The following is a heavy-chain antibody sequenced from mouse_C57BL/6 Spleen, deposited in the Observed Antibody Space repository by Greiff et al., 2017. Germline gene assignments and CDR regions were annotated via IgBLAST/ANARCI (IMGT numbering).Heavy chain of an antibody. CDR3: ARALTGVAWFAY. V-gene: IGHV1-66*01. Sequence: QVQLQQSGPELVKPGASVKISCKASGYSFTSYYIHWVKQRPGQGLEWIGWIYPGSGNTKYNEKFKGKATLTADTSSSTAYMQLSSLTSEDSAVYYCARALTGVAWFAYWGQGTLVTVSA. D-gene: IGHD4-1*01. CDR2: IYPGSGNT. J-gene: IGHJ3*01. CDR1: GYSFTSYY.